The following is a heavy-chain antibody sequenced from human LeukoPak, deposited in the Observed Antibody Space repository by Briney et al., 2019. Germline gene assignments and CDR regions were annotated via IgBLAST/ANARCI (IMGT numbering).Heavy chain of an antibody. V-gene: IGHV5-51*01. D-gene: IGHD2-2*02. CDR1: RYSFTNYW. Sequence: GGPLSLSCKGSRYSFTNYWIGWVRQMPGKGLEWMGIIYIGDSDTRYSPSFQGQVTISADMSISTAYLQWSSLKASDTAMYFCARRGEYQPLYEDSMVTGFDYWGQGTLVTVSS. CDR3: ARRGEYQPLYEDSMVTGFDY. CDR2: IYIGDSDT. J-gene: IGHJ4*02.